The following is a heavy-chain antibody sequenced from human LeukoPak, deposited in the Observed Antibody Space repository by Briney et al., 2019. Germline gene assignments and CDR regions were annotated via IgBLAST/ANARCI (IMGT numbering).Heavy chain of an antibody. CDR2: ISGSSSYI. CDR3: ASFIAAAGFDY. J-gene: IGHJ4*02. Sequence: PGGSLRLSCAASGFTFSSYSMNWVRQAPGKGLEWVSSISGSSSYIYYADSVKGRFTISRDNAKNALYLQMNSLRAEDTAVYYCASFIAAAGFDYWGQGTLVTVSS. D-gene: IGHD6-13*01. V-gene: IGHV3-21*01. CDR1: GFTFSSYS.